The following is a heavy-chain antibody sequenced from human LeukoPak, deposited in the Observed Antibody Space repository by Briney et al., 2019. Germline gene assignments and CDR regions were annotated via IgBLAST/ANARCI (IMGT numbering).Heavy chain of an antibody. D-gene: IGHD3-9*01. Sequence: SQTLSLTCAISGDSVSSNNGAWNWIMQSPSRGLEWLGRTYYRSKWYNDYAGSFISRITISQDQSKHKFSLESYSVTPDDTAVYYCARDVGTTGWHTFDYWGQATLVTVS. J-gene: IGHJ4*02. CDR2: TYYRSKWYN. CDR3: ARDVGTTGWHTFDY. CDR1: GDSVSSNNGA. V-gene: IGHV6-1*01.